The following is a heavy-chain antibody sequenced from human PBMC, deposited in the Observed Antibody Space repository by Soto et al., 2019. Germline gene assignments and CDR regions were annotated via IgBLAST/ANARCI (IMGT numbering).Heavy chain of an antibody. D-gene: IGHD3-10*01. Sequence: QVQLVQSGAEVKKPGSSVKVSCKASGGTFSSYTISWVRQAPGQGLEWMGRLIPILGIANYAQKFQGRVTITADKSTSTAYMELSSLISADTAVYYCQTIPHYWGQGTLVTVSS. V-gene: IGHV1-69*02. J-gene: IGHJ4*02. CDR2: LIPILGIA. CDR1: GGTFSSYT. CDR3: QTIPHY.